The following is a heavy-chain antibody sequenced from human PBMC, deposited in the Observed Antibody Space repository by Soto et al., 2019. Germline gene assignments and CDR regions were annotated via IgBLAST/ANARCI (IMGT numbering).Heavy chain of an antibody. Sequence: EVQLLESGGGLVQPGGSLRLSCAGSGFTFINYAMNWVRQAPGKGLEWVSTISGGGDATFFADSVRGRFTISRDNSKNTVTLQMNNLGVDDTAVYFCARKVLGSTSRPDYWYFDLWGRGTRVTVSS. CDR3: ARKVLGSTSRPDYWYFDL. CDR1: GFTFINYA. V-gene: IGHV3-23*01. CDR2: ISGGGDAT. D-gene: IGHD3-10*01. J-gene: IGHJ2*01.